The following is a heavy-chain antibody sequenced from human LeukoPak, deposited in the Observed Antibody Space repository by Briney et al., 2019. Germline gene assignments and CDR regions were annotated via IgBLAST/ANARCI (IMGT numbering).Heavy chain of an antibody. J-gene: IGHJ4*02. Sequence: GGSLRLSCAASGFTVSSNYMSWVRQAPGKGLEWVSVIYSGGSTYYADSVKGRFTISRDNVKNTLYLQMNSLRTEDTAVYYCVSRFADYWGQGTLVTVSS. CDR1: GFTVSSNY. D-gene: IGHD3-3*01. CDR2: IYSGGST. V-gene: IGHV3-53*01. CDR3: VSRFADY.